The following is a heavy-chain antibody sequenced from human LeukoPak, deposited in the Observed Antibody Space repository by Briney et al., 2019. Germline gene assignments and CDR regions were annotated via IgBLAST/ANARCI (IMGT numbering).Heavy chain of an antibody. D-gene: IGHD2-2*01. CDR1: GGSISSGGYY. V-gene: IGHV4-30-2*02. CDR2: IYHSGST. Sequence: SETLSLTCTVSGGSISSGGYYWSWIRQPPGKGLEWIGYIYHSGSTYYNPSLKSRVTISVDTSKNQFSLKLSSVTAADTAVYYCARNPVVPAAHYYYYYMDVWGKGTTVTVSS. J-gene: IGHJ6*03. CDR3: ARNPVVPAAHYYYYYMDV.